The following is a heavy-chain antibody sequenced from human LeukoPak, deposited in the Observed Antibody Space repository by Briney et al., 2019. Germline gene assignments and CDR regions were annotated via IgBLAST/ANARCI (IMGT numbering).Heavy chain of an antibody. J-gene: IGHJ5*02. CDR3: ARDRAGSKPWVEFHP. CDR1: TITVTQSA. CDR2: IYTDGAR. V-gene: IGHV3-66*02. Sequence: GRSLTPSCAISTITVTQSAMSWVRQAPGRGREWVSRIYTDGARHYADFVKGRFTISRVNSRNTVSLEMSSLRPDDTAVYFCARDRAGSKPWVEFHPWGQGTLVTVSS. D-gene: IGHD3-10*01.